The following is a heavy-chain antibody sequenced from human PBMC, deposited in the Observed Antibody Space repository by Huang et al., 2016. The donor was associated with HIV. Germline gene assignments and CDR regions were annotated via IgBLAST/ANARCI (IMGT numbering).Heavy chain of an antibody. Sequence: EVQLLESGGGLVQPGGSLRLSCAASGFTFRNYAMGWVRQAPGKGLQWCVTISSNSDTTYYTDSVKGRFTISSDNSKNTLYLQMSGLRAEDAAIHYCAKATFTSSRFAFNIWGLGTMVTVSS. V-gene: IGHV3-23*01. D-gene: IGHD2-2*01. CDR3: AKATFTSSRFAFNI. CDR2: ISSNSDTT. CDR1: GFTFRNYA. J-gene: IGHJ3*02.